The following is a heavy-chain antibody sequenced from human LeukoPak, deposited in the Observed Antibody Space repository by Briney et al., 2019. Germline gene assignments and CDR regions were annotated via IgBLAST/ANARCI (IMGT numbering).Heavy chain of an antibody. Sequence: SETLSLTCTVSGGPINSENIYWGWIRQPPGKGLEWIGTIYYSWSTYYNPSLKSRVTMSVDTSKNQFSLKLTSVTAADTAVYYCARAFSSWSHYKGNRFDPWGQGSLVTVSS. CDR2: IYYSWST. J-gene: IGHJ5*02. CDR3: ARAFSSWSHYKGNRFDP. CDR1: GGPINSENIY. V-gene: IGHV4-39*01. D-gene: IGHD6-6*01.